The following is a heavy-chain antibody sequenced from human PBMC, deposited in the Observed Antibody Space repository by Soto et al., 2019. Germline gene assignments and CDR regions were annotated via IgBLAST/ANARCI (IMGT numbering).Heavy chain of an antibody. D-gene: IGHD2-15*01. J-gene: IGHJ4*02. CDR1: GFTFSSYA. Sequence: GGSLRLSCAASGFTFSSYAVSWVRQAPGKGLEWVSAISGSGGSTYYADSVKGRFTISRDNSKNTLYLQMNSLRAEDTAVYYSAKTDGVVVVAARLDYWGQGTLVTVSS. CDR3: AKTDGVVVVAARLDY. CDR2: ISGSGGST. V-gene: IGHV3-23*01.